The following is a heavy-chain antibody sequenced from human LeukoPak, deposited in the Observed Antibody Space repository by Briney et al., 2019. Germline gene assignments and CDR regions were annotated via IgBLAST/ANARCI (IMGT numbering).Heavy chain of an antibody. V-gene: IGHV3-21*01. CDR2: ISSSSSYI. J-gene: IGHJ4*02. Sequence: GGSLRLSCAASGFTFSSYSMNWVRQAPGKGLEWVSSISSSSSYIYYADSVKGRFTISRDNAKNSLYLQMNSLRAEDTAVYYCARFGYSGWNLEYWGQGTLVTVPS. CDR1: GFTFSSYS. D-gene: IGHD5-12*01. CDR3: ARFGYSGWNLEY.